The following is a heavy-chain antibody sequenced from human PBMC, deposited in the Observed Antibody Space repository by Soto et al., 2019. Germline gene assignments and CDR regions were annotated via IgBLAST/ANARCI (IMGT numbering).Heavy chain of an antibody. D-gene: IGHD2-8*01. CDR3: ASEFVGYCTNGVCYTGHY. V-gene: IGHV1-69*13. CDR1: GGTFSSYA. Sequence: ASVKVSCKASGGTFSSYAISWVRQAPGQGLEWMGGIIPIFGTANYAQKFQGRVTITADESTSTAYMELSSLRSEDTAVYYCASEFVGYCTNGVCYTGHYWGQGTLVTVSS. J-gene: IGHJ4*02. CDR2: IIPIFGTA.